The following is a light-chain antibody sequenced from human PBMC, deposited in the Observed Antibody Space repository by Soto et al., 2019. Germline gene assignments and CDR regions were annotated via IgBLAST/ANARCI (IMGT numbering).Light chain of an antibody. CDR2: GAS. V-gene: IGKV3-20*01. J-gene: IGKJ3*01. CDR1: QSVSNSY. CDR3: LQYGSSHT. Sequence: DIVLTQSPGTLSLSPGERATLSCRASQSVSNSYLAWYQHRPGQAPRLLIYGASSRATGIPDRFSGSGSGTDSTLTISRLEPDDFAVYYCLQYGSSHTFGPGTKVDIK.